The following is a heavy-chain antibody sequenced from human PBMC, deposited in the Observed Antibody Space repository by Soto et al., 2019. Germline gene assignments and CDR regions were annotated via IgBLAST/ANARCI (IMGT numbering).Heavy chain of an antibody. D-gene: IGHD3-10*01. Sequence: QVQLVQSGAEVKKPGSSVKVSCKASGGTSRSYAFSWVRQAPGQGLEWMGGIIPIFGTANYAQKFQGRVTITADESTSTAYMELSSLRSEDTAVYYCARVRHDFRGVITHPLDYWGQGTLVTVSS. V-gene: IGHV1-69*01. CDR3: ARVRHDFRGVITHPLDY. CDR2: IIPIFGTA. J-gene: IGHJ4*02. CDR1: GGTSRSYA.